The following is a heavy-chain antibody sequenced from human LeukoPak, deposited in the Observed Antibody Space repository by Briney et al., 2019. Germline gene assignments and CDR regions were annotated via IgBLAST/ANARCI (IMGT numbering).Heavy chain of an antibody. J-gene: IGHJ4*02. D-gene: IGHD6-19*01. CDR3: AIRRRSGWPFDF. CDR1: GYTFTSYA. Sequence: ASVKVSCKASGYTFTSYAMHWVRQAPGQRLEWMGWINAGNGNTKYSQKFQGRVTITRDTSISTAYMELSSLRSDDTAVYFCAIRRRSGWPFDFWGQGSLVTVSS. CDR2: INAGNGNT. V-gene: IGHV1-3*01.